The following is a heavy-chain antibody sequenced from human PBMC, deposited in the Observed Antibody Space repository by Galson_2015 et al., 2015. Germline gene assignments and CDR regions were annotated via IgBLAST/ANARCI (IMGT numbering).Heavy chain of an antibody. Sequence: SLRLSCAASGFTFSIYWMTWVRQAPGKGLEWVANIKQDGSEKYYVDSVKGRFTISRDNAKNSLYLQMNSLRAEDTAVYYCARDRLYGSGSYYENDASDIWGQGTMVIVSS. J-gene: IGHJ3*02. CDR2: IKQDGSEK. CDR1: GFTFSIYW. CDR3: ARDRLYGSGSYYENDASDI. D-gene: IGHD3-10*01. V-gene: IGHV3-7*01.